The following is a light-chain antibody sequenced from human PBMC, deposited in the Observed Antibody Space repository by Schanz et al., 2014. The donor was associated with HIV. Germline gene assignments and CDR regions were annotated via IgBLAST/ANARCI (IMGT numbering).Light chain of an antibody. CDR1: SSNIGSNT. V-gene: IGLV1-44*01. CDR2: SNN. Sequence: QSVLTQPPSASGTPGQRVTISCSGSSSNIGSNTVNWYQQLPGTAPKLLIYSNNQRPSGVPDRFSGSKSGTSASLAISGLQSEDEADYYCQSYDKSLSAHYVFGSGTKLTVL. J-gene: IGLJ1*01. CDR3: QSYDKSLSAHYV.